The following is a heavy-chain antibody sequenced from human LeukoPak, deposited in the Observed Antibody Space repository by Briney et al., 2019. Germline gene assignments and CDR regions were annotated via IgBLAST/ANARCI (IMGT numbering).Heavy chain of an antibody. D-gene: IGHD1-26*01. CDR2: MNPNSGNT. Sequence: ATVKVSCKASGYSFNSQGMNWVRQAPGQGLEWMGWMNPNSGNTGYAQKFQGRVTMTRNTSISTVYMELSSLRSGDTAVYYCARGKWELPVPRAFDIWGQGTMVTVSS. V-gene: IGHV1-8*01. J-gene: IGHJ3*02. CDR1: GYSFNSQG. CDR3: ARGKWELPVPRAFDI.